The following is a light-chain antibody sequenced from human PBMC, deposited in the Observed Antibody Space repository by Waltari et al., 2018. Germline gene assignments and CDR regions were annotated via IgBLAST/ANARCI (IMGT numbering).Light chain of an antibody. V-gene: IGKV1-5*03. J-gene: IGKJ1*01. Sequence: DIQMTQSPSSLSASVGDAVTITCQASQNLNNRLDWYQQKPGKAPNVLIYNASGLENGVPSRFSGGGSGTEFTLTISNLQPDDIATYYCQQYNSNSLTFGEGTKVELK. CDR1: QNLNNR. CDR2: NAS. CDR3: QQYNSNSLT.